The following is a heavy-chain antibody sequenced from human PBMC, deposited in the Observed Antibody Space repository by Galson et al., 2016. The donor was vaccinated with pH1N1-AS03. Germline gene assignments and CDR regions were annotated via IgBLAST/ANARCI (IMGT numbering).Heavy chain of an antibody. CDR3: ARGPVSYSNYWFPPPDY. CDR1: GFTFSSYA. V-gene: IGHV3-64*01. CDR2: ISGNGYST. J-gene: IGHJ4*02. D-gene: IGHD6-13*01. Sequence: SLRLSCAASGFTFSSYAMYWVRQAPGKGLEYVSVISGNGYSTYYANSVNGRFTISRDNSKSALFLQMGSLRPEDRAVYYCARGPVSYSNYWFPPPDYWGQGTLVTVSS.